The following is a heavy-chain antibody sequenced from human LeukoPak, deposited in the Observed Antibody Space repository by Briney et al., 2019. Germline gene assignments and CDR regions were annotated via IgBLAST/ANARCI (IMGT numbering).Heavy chain of an antibody. CDR3: AKERYSRSSGWRYFDY. V-gene: IGHV3-23*01. Sequence: GGSLRLSCAASGFTFSTYAMNWVRQAPGKGLEWVSAVSGSGDSIYYADSVKGRFTISRDNSKNTLYLQVNSLRAEDTAVYYCAKERYSRSSGWRYFDYWGQGSLVTVSS. CDR2: VSGSGDSI. J-gene: IGHJ4*02. D-gene: IGHD6-19*01. CDR1: GFTFSTYA.